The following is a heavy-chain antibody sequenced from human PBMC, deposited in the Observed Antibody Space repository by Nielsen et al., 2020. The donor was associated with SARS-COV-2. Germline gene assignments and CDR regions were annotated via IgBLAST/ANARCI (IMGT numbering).Heavy chain of an antibody. V-gene: IGHV1-69*13. CDR3: ARESYPHYYFDY. CDR1: GGTFSSYA. Sequence: SVKVSCKASGGTFSSYAISWVRQAPGQGLEWMGGIIPIFGTANYAQKFQGRVTITADESTSTAYMELSSLRSEDTAVYYCARESYPHYYFDYWGQGTLVTVSS. J-gene: IGHJ4*02. CDR2: IIPIFGTA.